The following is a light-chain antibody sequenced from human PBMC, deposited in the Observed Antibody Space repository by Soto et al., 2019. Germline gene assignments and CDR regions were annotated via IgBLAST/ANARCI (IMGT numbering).Light chain of an antibody. V-gene: IGKV3-20*01. Sequence: ESVLTQSPGTLSLSPGERATLSCRASQSVMGSYLAWYQQKPGQAPRLLIFHASTRATGIPDRFSGSGSGTDFTLTVSRLEPEDSAVYYCHQYGSSPFTFGPGTKVDIK. CDR2: HAS. J-gene: IGKJ3*01. CDR1: QSVMGSY. CDR3: HQYGSSPFT.